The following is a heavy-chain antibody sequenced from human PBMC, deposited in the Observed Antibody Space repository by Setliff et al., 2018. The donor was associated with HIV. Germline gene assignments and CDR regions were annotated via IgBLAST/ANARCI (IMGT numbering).Heavy chain of an antibody. V-gene: IGHV4-38-2*02. Sequence: SETLSLTCTVSGYSISSGYYWGWIRQPPGKGLEWIGTIYHSGSTDYNPSLKSRVTISVDKSRNQFSLKLSSVTAADTAVYYCARTHSGYFPYYFDYWGQGTLVTVSS. D-gene: IGHD3-22*01. CDR3: ARTHSGYFPYYFDY. CDR2: IYHSGST. CDR1: GYSISSGYY. J-gene: IGHJ4*02.